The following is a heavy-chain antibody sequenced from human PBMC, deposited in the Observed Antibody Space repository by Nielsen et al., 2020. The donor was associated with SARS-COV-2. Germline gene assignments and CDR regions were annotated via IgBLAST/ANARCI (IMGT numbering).Heavy chain of an antibody. D-gene: IGHD6-13*01. CDR2: VYPGDSDT. CDR1: GSNFATYW. J-gene: IGHJ6*02. V-gene: IGHV5-51*01. CDR3: ARLQSSTGGGMDV. Sequence: GESLKISCQGSGSNFATYWIAWVRKMPGKGLEWMGVVYPGDSDTRYSPSFQGQVIISFDKSITTAYLQWNSLQASDSAMYYCARLQSSTGGGMDVWGQGTAVTVSS.